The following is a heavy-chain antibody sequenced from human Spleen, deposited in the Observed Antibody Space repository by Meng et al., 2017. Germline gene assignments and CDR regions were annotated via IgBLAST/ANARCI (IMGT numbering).Heavy chain of an antibody. CDR2: INTGNGKT. CDR3: ASVEDGLQD. CDR1: GYSFTHYA. D-gene: IGHD3-3*01. V-gene: IGHV1-3*04. J-gene: IGHJ4*01. Sequence: QVHLVQSRAEVKKPGASVKVSCKASGYSFTHYALHWVRQTPGKRLEWLGWINTGNGKTEYSVRFEGRVTFTRDTSANTAYMELTSLKSEDTGVYYCASVEDGLQDWGQGTLVTVSS.